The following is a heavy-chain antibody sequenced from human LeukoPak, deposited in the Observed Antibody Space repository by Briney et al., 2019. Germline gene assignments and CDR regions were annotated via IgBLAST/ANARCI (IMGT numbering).Heavy chain of an antibody. CDR3: AKAGPDGIVVGVYFDY. J-gene: IGHJ4*02. V-gene: IGHV3-23*01. Sequence: PGGSLRLSCAASGFTFSNYAMTWVRQAPGTGLTWVSSISAAGGSTYYADSAKGRFTISRDNSKNTMYLQMNSLRAEDTAVYYCAKAGPDGIVVGVYFDYWGQGSLVTVSS. CDR1: GFTFSNYA. CDR2: ISAAGGST. D-gene: IGHD6-19*01.